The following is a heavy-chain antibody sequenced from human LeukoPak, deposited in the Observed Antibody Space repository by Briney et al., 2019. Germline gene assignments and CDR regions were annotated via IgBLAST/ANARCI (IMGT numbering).Heavy chain of an antibody. V-gene: IGHV1-2*02. CDR1: GYTFTGYY. Sequence: ASVTVSCEASGYTFTGYYIHWVRQAPGQGLEWMGWINPNSCGTNYAQKFQGRVTMTTDTSVSTAYMEVSRLRSDDTAVYYCARVRIGQQLDKYYYYAMDVWGQGTTVTVS. CDR2: INPNSCGT. D-gene: IGHD6-13*01. CDR3: ARVRIGQQLDKYYYYAMDV. J-gene: IGHJ6*02.